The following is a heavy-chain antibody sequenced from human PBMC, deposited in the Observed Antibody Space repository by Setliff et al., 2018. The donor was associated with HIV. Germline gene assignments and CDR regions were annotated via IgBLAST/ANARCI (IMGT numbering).Heavy chain of an antibody. CDR3: ARDPSAYYSSHY. Sequence: ASVKVSCKASGYTFTSYGISWVRQAPGQGPEWMEWISAYNGNTNYAQKLQGRVTMTTDTSTSTAYMELRSLRSDDTAVYYCARDPSAYYSSHYWGQGTLVTVSS. D-gene: IGHD3-10*01. CDR2: ISAYNGNT. V-gene: IGHV1-18*01. J-gene: IGHJ4*02. CDR1: GYTFTSYG.